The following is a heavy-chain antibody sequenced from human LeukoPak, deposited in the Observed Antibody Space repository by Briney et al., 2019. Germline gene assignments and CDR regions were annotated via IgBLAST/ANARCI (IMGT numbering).Heavy chain of an antibody. CDR2: IRNDGSDK. CDR1: GLTFSNHR. V-gene: IGHV3-30*02. CDR3: AKDKGVVAFDI. D-gene: IGHD2-15*01. J-gene: IGHJ3*02. Sequence: GGSLRLSCATAGLTFSNHRMHWVRQAPGKGLEWVTFIRNDGSDKYYADSVKGRFTISRDNSKNTLYLQMNTLRAGDTAVYYCAKDKGVVAFDIWGQGTMVTVSS.